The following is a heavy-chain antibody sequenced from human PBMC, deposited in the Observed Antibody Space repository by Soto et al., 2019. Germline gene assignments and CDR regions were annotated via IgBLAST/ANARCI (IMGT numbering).Heavy chain of an antibody. D-gene: IGHD1-26*01. Sequence: QVQLQESGPGLVKPSETLSLTCTVSGGSISSYYWSWIRQPPGKGLEWIGFMYYTGSTNYNPSLKSRVTISMDTSKNQFSLKLSSVTAADTAVYYCSRYSGNYYVYWGQGTLVTVSS. CDR2: MYYTGST. CDR3: SRYSGNYYVY. V-gene: IGHV4-59*01. J-gene: IGHJ4*02. CDR1: GGSISSYY.